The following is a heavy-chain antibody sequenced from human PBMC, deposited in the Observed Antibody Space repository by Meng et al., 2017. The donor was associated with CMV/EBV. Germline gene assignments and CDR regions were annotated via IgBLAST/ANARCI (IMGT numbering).Heavy chain of an antibody. D-gene: IGHD3-10*01. V-gene: IGHV4-4*02. J-gene: IGHJ2*01. CDR3: ARGPILWFGESSSFDL. Sequence: GSVSSRYWWSWVRRPPGKGLEWFGEIYHSGSTNYNPSLKSRVTISVDKSKNQFSLKLSSVTAADTAVYYCARGPILWFGESSSFDLWGRGTLVTVSS. CDR2: IYHSGST. CDR1: GSVSSRYW.